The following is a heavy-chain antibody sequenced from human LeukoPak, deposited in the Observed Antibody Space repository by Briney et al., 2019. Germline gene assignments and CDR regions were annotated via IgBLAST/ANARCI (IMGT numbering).Heavy chain of an antibody. D-gene: IGHD2-21*01. J-gene: IGHJ4*02. CDR3: AKDFRIGYSAHFDY. CDR2: ISGSGDST. CDR1: GFTFSSYA. Sequence: GGSLRLSCAASGFTFSSYAMSWVRQAPGKGLEWVSAISGSGDSTHYADSVKGRFTISRDNSKNTLLLQMNSLRAEDTAVYYCAKDFRIGYSAHFDYWGQGALVTVSS. V-gene: IGHV3-23*01.